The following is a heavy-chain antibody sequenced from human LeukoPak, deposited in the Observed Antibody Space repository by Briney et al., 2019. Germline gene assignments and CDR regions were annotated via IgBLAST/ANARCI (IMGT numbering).Heavy chain of an antibody. J-gene: IGHJ4*02. CDR2: VYTSGST. CDR1: GGSISGGY. V-gene: IGHV4-4*09. CDR3: AKSYFDYSTYYSYYFNL. Sequence: SSETLFLTCTVSGGSISGGYWSWIRQPPGRGLEWIGYVYTSGSTNYNPSLKSRVTISVDTSKSQFALKLSSVTAADTAVYYCAKSYFDYSTYYSYYFNLWGQGALVTVSS. D-gene: IGHD4-11*01.